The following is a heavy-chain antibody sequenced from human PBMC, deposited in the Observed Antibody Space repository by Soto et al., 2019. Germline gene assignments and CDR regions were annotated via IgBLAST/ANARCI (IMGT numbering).Heavy chain of an antibody. Sequence: GSLRLSCAASRFTFSSYGMHWVRQAPGKGLEWVAVIWYDGSNKYYADSVKGRFTISRDNSKNTLYLQMNSLRAEDTAVYYCARDLDYYDSSGPEYFQHWGQGTLVTVS. CDR1: RFTFSSYG. CDR2: IWYDGSNK. CDR3: ARDLDYYDSSGPEYFQH. V-gene: IGHV3-33*01. J-gene: IGHJ1*01. D-gene: IGHD3-22*01.